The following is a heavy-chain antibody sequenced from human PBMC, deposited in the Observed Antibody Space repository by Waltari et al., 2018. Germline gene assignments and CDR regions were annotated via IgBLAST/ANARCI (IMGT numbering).Heavy chain of an antibody. CDR1: GVSFSGYY. J-gene: IGHJ4*02. Sequence: QVQLQQWGAGLLKPSETLSLTCAVYGVSFSGYYWSWIRQPPGKGLEWIGEINHSGSTNYNPSLKSRVTISVDTSKNQFSLKLSSVTAADTAVYYCARGDFWSGYPYFDYWGQGTLVTVSS. CDR2: INHSGST. D-gene: IGHD3-3*01. CDR3: ARGDFWSGYPYFDY. V-gene: IGHV4-34*01.